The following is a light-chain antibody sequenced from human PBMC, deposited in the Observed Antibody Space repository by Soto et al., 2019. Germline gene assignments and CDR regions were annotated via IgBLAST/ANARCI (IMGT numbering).Light chain of an antibody. CDR1: QSVSSSY. CDR2: GAS. J-gene: IGKJ1*01. V-gene: IGKV3-20*01. CDR3: QQYGSPTWT. Sequence: EIVLTQSPGTLSLSPGERATLSCRASQSVSSSYLAWYQQKPGQAPRLLIYGASSRATGIPDRFSGSGSGTDFTLTISRLESEDFAVYYCQQYGSPTWTFGQGNNVEIK.